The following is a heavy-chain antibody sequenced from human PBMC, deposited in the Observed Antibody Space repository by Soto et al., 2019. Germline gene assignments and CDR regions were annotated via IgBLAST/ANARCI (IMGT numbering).Heavy chain of an antibody. Sequence: PSETLSLTCTVSGASISSGDYFWSWIRQSPGKGLEWIGYIYDSGSSYYNPSLKSRVTMSVDTSKNQFSRKLRSVTAADTAVYYCAREKGYISGPKNFDYWGQGTLVTVSS. CDR2: IYDSGSS. J-gene: IGHJ4*02. CDR3: AREKGYISGPKNFDY. V-gene: IGHV4-30-4*01. D-gene: IGHD5-12*01. CDR1: GASISSGDYF.